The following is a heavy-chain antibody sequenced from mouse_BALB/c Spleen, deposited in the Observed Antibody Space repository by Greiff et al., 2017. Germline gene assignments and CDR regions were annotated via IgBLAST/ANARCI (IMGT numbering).Heavy chain of an antibody. CDR1: GYSITSGYY. D-gene: IGHD1-1*01. CDR3: ARGRDYGSSYVDYYAMDY. V-gene: IGHV3-6*02. Sequence: EVQLQQSGPGLVKPSQSLSLTCSVTGYSITSGYYWNWIRQFPGNKLEWMGYISYDGSNNYNPSLKNRISITRDTSKNQFFLKLNSVTTEDTATYYCARGRDYGSSYVDYYAMDYWGQGTSVTVSS. J-gene: IGHJ4*01. CDR2: ISYDGSN.